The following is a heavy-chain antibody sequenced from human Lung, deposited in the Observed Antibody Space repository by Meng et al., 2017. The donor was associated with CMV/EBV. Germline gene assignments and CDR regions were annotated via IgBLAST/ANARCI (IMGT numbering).Heavy chain of an antibody. J-gene: IGHJ4*02. V-gene: IGHV3-23*01. CDR3: AEYSAVGGRLYYFDY. CDR2: IGASVGGT. CDR1: GLTFSSYG. D-gene: IGHD2-21*01. Sequence: GGSXRLXXPASGLTFSSYGMSWVRQVQGKGLEWVSSIGASVGGTYYADSVKGRFTISRDNAKNTLYLQMNSLGAEDAAVYCCAEYSAVGGRLYYFDYWGQGTXVTVSS.